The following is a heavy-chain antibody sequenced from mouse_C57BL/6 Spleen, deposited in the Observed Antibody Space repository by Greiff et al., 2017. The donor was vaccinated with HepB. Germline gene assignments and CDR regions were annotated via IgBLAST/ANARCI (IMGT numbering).Heavy chain of an antibody. Sequence: VQLQQSGAELVMPGASVKLSCKASGYTFTSYWMHWVKQRPGQGLEWIGEIDPSDSYTNYNQKFKGKSTLTVDKSSSTAYMQLSSLTSEDSAVYYCVVITTVEYYFDYWGQGTTLTVSS. CDR2: IDPSDSYT. D-gene: IGHD1-1*01. CDR1: GYTFTSYW. V-gene: IGHV1-69*01. J-gene: IGHJ2*01. CDR3: VVITTVEYYFDY.